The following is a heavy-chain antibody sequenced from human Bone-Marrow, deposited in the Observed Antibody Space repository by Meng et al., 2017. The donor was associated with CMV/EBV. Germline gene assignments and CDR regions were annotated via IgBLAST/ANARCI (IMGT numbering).Heavy chain of an antibody. CDR3: TRDVEEQRLLNWFDP. CDR2: ISYTGST. Sequence: QLQAREAGPGLVKPSESLSLTCTVSGGSIIRNGGYYWGWIRQPPGKGLEWIGSISYTGSTYYNPSLESRVIMSVDTSKNQFSLKLTSVTAADTAMYYCTRDVEEQRLLNWFDPWGQGILVTVSS. CDR1: GGSIIRNGGYY. J-gene: IGHJ5*02. D-gene: IGHD6-25*01. V-gene: IGHV4-39*07.